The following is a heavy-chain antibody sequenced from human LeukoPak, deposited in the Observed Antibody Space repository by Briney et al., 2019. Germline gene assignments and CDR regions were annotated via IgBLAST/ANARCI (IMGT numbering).Heavy chain of an antibody. D-gene: IGHD1-26*01. V-gene: IGHV3-48*04. J-gene: IGHJ4*02. CDR2: FDDRNGAAST. CDR3: ARDDKWGFDY. Sequence: PGGSLRLSCEVSGFHFSDYSMNWVRHAPGKGLEWISYFDDRNGAASTSYADSVKGRFIISRDAAKNSLFLQMNSLTAEDTAVYYCARDDKWGFDYWGQGTLVTVSS. CDR1: GFHFSDYS.